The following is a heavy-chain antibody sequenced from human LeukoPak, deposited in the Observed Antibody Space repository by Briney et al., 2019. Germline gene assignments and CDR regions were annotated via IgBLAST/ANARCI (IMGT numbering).Heavy chain of an antibody. CDR1: GGTFSSYA. D-gene: IGHD4-11*01. CDR2: IIPIFGNT. CDR3: ARASRVQYGKSDALDI. J-gene: IGHJ3*02. Sequence: ASVKVSCKASGGTFSSYAISWVRQAPGQGLEWMARIIPIFGNTNYAQKFQGRVTITTDESTSTAYMELSSLRAEDTAVYSCARASRVQYGKSDALDIWGQGTMVTVSS. V-gene: IGHV1-69*05.